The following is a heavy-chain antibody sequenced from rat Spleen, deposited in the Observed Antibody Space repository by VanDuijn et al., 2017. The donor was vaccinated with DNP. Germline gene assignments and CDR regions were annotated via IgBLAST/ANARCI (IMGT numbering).Heavy chain of an antibody. CDR3: ATGSFDY. Sequence: EVQLVESGRGLVQPGESMKLSCAASGFTFSNYFMAWVRQAPTKGLEWVASITPGGGNTYYRDSLKGRFTISRDNTKSTLYLQMDSLRSEDTATYYCATGSFDYWGQGVMVTVSS. V-gene: IGHV5-25*01. CDR2: ITPGGGNT. D-gene: IGHD5-1*01. J-gene: IGHJ2*01. CDR1: GFTFSNYF.